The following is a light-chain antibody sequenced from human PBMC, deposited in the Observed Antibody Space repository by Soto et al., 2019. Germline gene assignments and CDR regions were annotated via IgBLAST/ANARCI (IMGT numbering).Light chain of an antibody. CDR2: DVS. CDR3: SSYTSSSTLGV. V-gene: IGLV2-14*03. CDR1: SSDVGGYYF. Sequence: QSVLTQPASVSGSPGQSITISCTGTSSDVGGYYFVSWYQHHPGKAPKLIIYDVSSRPSGVSNRFSGSKSGNTASLTISGLQAEDEADYYCSSYTSSSTLGVFGGGNKLTVL. J-gene: IGLJ3*02.